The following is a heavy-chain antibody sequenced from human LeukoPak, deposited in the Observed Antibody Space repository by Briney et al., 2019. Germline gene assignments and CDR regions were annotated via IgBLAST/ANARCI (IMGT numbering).Heavy chain of an antibody. V-gene: IGHV3-11*01. CDR3: ARVGMMDYNANTLDY. CDR1: GFTCSDYY. Sequence: GGSLRLSCAASGFTCSDYYMSWIRQAPGKGLEWVSYISSSTRSIVDYTDSVKGRFTISRDNAKNSLYLQMNSLRAEDTAVYYCARVGMMDYNANTLDYWGQGTLVTVS. CDR2: ISSSTRSIV. D-gene: IGHD4-11*01. J-gene: IGHJ4*02.